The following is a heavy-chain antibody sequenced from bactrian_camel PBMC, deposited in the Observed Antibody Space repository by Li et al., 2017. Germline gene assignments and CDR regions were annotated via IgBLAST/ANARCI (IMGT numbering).Heavy chain of an antibody. CDR3: AAEYAIVTRPLEVRWYSN. Sequence: QVQLVESGGGSVQAGGSLRLSCVASVDTIGRYCMAWFRQAPGKEREGVAAIYNDNSTTYFLDSVKGRFTISRDNAKNTLYLQLNTLKLEDTATYYCAAEYAIVTRPLEVRWYSNWGQGTQVTVS. D-gene: IGHD2*01. CDR1: VDTIGRYC. V-gene: IGHV3S6*01. CDR2: IYNDNSTT. J-gene: IGHJ4*01.